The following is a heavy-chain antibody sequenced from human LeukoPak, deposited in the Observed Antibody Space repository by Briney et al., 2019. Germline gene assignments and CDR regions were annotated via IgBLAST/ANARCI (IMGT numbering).Heavy chain of an antibody. Sequence: ASVKVSCKASGYTFTSYYIHWVRQAPGQGLEWMGIIYPSGGSTTYAQKFQGRVTMTRDMSTSTVYMKLSSLRSEDTAVYYCAIGYCRGGSCDDEPGDAFDIWGQGTMVAVSS. J-gene: IGHJ3*02. CDR3: AIGYCRGGSCDDEPGDAFDI. D-gene: IGHD2-15*01. CDR2: IYPSGGST. V-gene: IGHV1-46*01. CDR1: GYTFTSYY.